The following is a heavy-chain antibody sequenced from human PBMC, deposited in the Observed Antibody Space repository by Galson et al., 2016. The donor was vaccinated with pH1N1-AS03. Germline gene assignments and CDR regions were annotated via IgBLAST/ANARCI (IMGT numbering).Heavy chain of an antibody. CDR3: ARNSDSLGAFDI. CDR1: GGTFDNHP. Sequence: SVKVSCKASGGTFDNHPINWVRQAPGQGLEWMGGFIPIFGTTNYAPKYQGRVTFTTDDSTTTVYMELSNLRSEDTAVYYCARNSDSLGAFDIWGPGTMVTVSS. CDR2: FIPIFGTT. V-gene: IGHV1-69*05. D-gene: IGHD1-7*01. J-gene: IGHJ3*02.